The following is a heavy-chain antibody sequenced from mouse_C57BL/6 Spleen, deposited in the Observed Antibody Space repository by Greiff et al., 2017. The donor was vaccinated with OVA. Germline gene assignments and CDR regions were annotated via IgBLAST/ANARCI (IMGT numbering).Heavy chain of an antibody. D-gene: IGHD2-4*01. J-gene: IGHJ2*01. CDR3: ARYGALYYDYDVGFDY. CDR2: ILPGSGST. V-gene: IGHV1-9*01. Sequence: QVQLQQSGAELMKPGASVKLSCKATGYTFTGYWIEWVKQRPGHGLEWIGEILPGSGSTNYNEKFKGKATFTADTSSNTAYMQLSSLTTEDSAIYYCARYGALYYDYDVGFDYWGQGTTLTVSS. CDR1: GYTFTGYW.